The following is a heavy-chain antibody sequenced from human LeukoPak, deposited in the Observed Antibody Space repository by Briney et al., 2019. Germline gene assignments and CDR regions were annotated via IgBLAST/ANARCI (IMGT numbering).Heavy chain of an antibody. J-gene: IGHJ4*02. Sequence: SETLSLTCSVSGVSISSSSYYWGWIRQPPGKGLEWIGSIYYSGSTYYNPSLKSRVTISVDTSKNQFSLKLSSVTAADTAVYYCARGIQKPPGDYWGQGTLVTVSS. CDR1: GVSISSSSYY. V-gene: IGHV4-39*01. D-gene: IGHD5-18*01. CDR2: IYYSGST. CDR3: ARGIQKPPGDY.